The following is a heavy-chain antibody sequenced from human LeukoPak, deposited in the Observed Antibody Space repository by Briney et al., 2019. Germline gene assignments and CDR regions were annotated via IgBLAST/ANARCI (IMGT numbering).Heavy chain of an antibody. Sequence: GSSVKVSCKASGGTFSSYAISWVRQAPGQGLEWMGGIIPIFGTANYAQKFQGRVTITTDESTSTAYMELSSLRSEDTAVYYCARDLFSPSAYYYDSSGSPRGYWGQGTLVTVSS. D-gene: IGHD3-22*01. CDR2: IIPIFGTA. CDR3: ARDLFSPSAYYYDSSGSPRGY. J-gene: IGHJ4*02. CDR1: GGTFSSYA. V-gene: IGHV1-69*05.